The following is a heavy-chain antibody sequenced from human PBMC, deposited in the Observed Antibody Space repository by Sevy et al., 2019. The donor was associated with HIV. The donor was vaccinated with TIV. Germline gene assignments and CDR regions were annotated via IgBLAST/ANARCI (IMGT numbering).Heavy chain of an antibody. CDR2: IWWDGSEK. Sequence: GGSLRLSCAASGFTFRKYGMHWVRQAPGKGLEWVAVIWWDGSEKYYADSVKGRFTISRDNSEDMMYLQMRSLRADDTAMYYCVRDPQINDIAESGIIHCGQGTLVTVSS. J-gene: IGHJ4*02. D-gene: IGHD1-1*01. CDR3: VRDPQINDIAESGIIH. CDR1: GFTFRKYG. V-gene: IGHV3-33*01.